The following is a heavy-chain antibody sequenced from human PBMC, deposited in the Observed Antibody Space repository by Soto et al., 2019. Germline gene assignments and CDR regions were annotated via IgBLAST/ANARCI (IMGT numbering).Heavy chain of an antibody. CDR1: GYTFTNYD. J-gene: IGHJ6*02. CDR2: MNPNSGNT. Sequence: QVQLVQSGAEVKKPGASVKVSCKASGYTFTNYDINWVRQATGQGLEWMGWMNPNSGNTGYAQKFQGRVTMTRNTSISTAYMELSSLRSEDTAVYYCASLPWANYYYYGMDVWGQGTTVTVSS. CDR3: ASLPWANYYYYGMDV. V-gene: IGHV1-8*01. D-gene: IGHD7-27*01.